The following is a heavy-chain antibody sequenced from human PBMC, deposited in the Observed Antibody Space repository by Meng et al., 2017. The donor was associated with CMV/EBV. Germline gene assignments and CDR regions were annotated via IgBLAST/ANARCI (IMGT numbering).Heavy chain of an antibody. J-gene: IGHJ5*02. Sequence: QVLLQRSGPGRVKPSGTLSPTCTVSGGSISSYYWSWIRQPAGKGLEWIGRIYTSGSTNYNPSLKSRVTMSVDTSKNQFSLKLSSVTAADTAVYYCARSMVVAGDWFDPWGQGTLVTVSS. CDR1: GGSISSYY. CDR3: ARSMVVAGDWFDP. D-gene: IGHD2-15*01. V-gene: IGHV4-4*07. CDR2: IYTSGST.